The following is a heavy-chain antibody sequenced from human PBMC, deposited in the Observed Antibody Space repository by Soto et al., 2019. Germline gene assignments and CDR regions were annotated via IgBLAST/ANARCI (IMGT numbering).Heavy chain of an antibody. CDR3: ARASVGARDFDY. D-gene: IGHD1-26*01. CDR1: GFIFSDHY. CDR2: TRNKANSYTT. J-gene: IGHJ4*02. Sequence: GGSLRLSCVVSGFIFSDHYMDWVRQAPGKGLEWVGRTRNKANSYTTEYAASVKGRFIISRDDSRDSLFLQMNSLKTEDTAVYYCARASVGARDFDYWGQGA. V-gene: IGHV3-72*01.